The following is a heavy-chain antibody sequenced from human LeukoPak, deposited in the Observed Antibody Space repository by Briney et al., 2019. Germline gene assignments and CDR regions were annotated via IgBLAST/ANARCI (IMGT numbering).Heavy chain of an antibody. CDR1: GFTFSTYW. D-gene: IGHD6-19*01. V-gene: IGHV3-74*01. J-gene: IGHJ4*02. CDR2: IKGDGSST. Sequence: GGSLRLSCAASGFTFSTYWMHWVRQAPGKGLVWVARIKGDGSSTIYADSVKGRFTISRDNSKSTLYLQMNSLRAEDTAVYYCAKAGSSSGWRGIDYWGQGTLVTVSS. CDR3: AKAGSSSGWRGIDY.